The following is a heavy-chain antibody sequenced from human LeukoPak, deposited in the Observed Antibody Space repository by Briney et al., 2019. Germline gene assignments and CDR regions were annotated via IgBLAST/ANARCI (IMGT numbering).Heavy chain of an antibody. CDR3: ARGQYCSTTTCYSARRYFDF. Sequence: PSETLSLTCAVSGGAFSNYFWTWIRQPPGKGLEWMAEINDSGSINSNSSLRSRVAISLDTSKTQFSLRLTSVTAADTAVYYCARGQYCSTTTCYSARRYFDFWGQGTLVTVSS. J-gene: IGHJ4*02. V-gene: IGHV4-34*01. CDR1: GGAFSNYF. CDR2: INDSGSI. D-gene: IGHD2-2*01.